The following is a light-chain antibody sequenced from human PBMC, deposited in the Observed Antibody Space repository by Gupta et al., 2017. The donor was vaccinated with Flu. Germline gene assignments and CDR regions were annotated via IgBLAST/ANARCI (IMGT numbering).Light chain of an antibody. CDR2: NAS. CDR3: QQYNRYLYT. V-gene: IGKV1-5*03. Sequence: EIQLTQSPSTLSASVGDRVTITCRASQSISSWLAWYQQKPGKAPKLLIYNASSLESGVPARFSGSGSGTEFTLTISSLQPDDFAAYYCQQYNRYLYTFGQGTKLEIK. CDR1: QSISSW. J-gene: IGKJ2*01.